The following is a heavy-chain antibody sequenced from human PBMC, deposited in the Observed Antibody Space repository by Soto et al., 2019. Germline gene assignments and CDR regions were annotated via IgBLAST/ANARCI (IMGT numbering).Heavy chain of an antibody. D-gene: IGHD3-3*01. Sequence: GGSLRLSCAASGFNFSGSSISWVSEPPGKGLHWVSGISRTGGRTFYTDSVKGQFTISRDNSDNTLQMHMNRLRDEDAALYYCATYDFWRFDYWGQGIVVTVSS. CDR2: ISRTGGRT. J-gene: IGHJ4*02. CDR1: GFNFSGSS. V-gene: IGHV3-23*01. CDR3: ATYDFWRFDY.